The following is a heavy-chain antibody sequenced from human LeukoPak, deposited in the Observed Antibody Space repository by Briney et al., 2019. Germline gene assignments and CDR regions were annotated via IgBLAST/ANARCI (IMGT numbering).Heavy chain of an antibody. D-gene: IGHD3-22*01. CDR3: ARGTYYYDSSGYSHFAFDI. CDR1: GFTFSSYA. CDR2: ISGSGGST. J-gene: IGHJ3*02. Sequence: PGGSLRLSYAASGFTFSSYAMSWVRQAPGKGLEWVSAISGSGGSTYYADSVKGRFTISRDNSKNTLYLQMNSLRAEDTAVYYCARGTYYYDSSGYSHFAFDIWGQGTMVTVSS. V-gene: IGHV3-23*01.